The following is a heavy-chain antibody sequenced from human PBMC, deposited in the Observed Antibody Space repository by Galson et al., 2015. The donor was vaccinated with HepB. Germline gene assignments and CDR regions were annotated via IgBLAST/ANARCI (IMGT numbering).Heavy chain of an antibody. V-gene: IGHV3-23*01. CDR2: INGRGPTR. D-gene: IGHD3-16*01. CDR3: VKEGSWFGGDWFDP. J-gene: IGHJ5*02. Sequence: SLRLSCAGSGFIFRHHAMAWLRQAPGKGLEWVSGINGRGPTRSYSDAVKGRFSISRDNSKDTVFLQMDNLRAEDTAVYYCVKEGSWFGGDWFDPWGQGALVTVS. CDR1: GFIFRHHA.